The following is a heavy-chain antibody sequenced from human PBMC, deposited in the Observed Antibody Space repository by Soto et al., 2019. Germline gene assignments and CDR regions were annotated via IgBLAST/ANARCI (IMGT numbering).Heavy chain of an antibody. J-gene: IGHJ6*02. CDR2: INPSGGST. CDR3: ARGYSSGWYVAYYYGMDV. D-gene: IGHD6-19*01. CDR1: GYTFTSYY. Sequence: ASVKVSFKASGYTFTSYYMHWVRQAPGQGLEWMGIINPSGGSTSYAQKFQGRVTMTRDTSTSTVYMELSSLRSEDTAVYYCARGYSSGWYVAYYYGMDVWGQGTTVTVSS. V-gene: IGHV1-46*01.